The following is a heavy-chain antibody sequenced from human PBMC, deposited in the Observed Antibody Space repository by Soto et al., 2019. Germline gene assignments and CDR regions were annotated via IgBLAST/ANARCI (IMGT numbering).Heavy chain of an antibody. J-gene: IGHJ4*02. D-gene: IGHD6-13*01. CDR2: IIPIFGTA. V-gene: IGHV1-69*13. CDR1: GGTFSSYA. CDR3: ARPQQLVQSNQFDY. Sequence: SVKVSCKASGGTFSSYAISWVRQAPGQGLEWMGGIIPIFGTANYAQKFQGRVTITADESTSTAYMELSSLRSEDTAVYYCARPQQLVQSNQFDYWGQGTLVTVSS.